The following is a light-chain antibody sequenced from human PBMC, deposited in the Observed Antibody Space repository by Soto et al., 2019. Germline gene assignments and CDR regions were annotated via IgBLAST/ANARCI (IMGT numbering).Light chain of an antibody. CDR2: KAS. Sequence: DIQMTQSPSTLSASVGDRVTITCRAIQRLTTWLAWYQQNPGKAPKLLIYKASSLAGGVQSRFSGSGSGTEFNINSSRLQPDVFATYSCQQYNSYPLTFGGGTTVEIK. J-gene: IGKJ4*01. V-gene: IGKV1-5*03. CDR3: QQYNSYPLT. CDR1: QRLTTW.